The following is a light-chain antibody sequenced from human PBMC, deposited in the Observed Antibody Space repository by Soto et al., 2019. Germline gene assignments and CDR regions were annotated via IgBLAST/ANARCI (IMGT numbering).Light chain of an antibody. J-gene: IGKJ1*01. CDR2: GAS. CDR3: HQRQSWPRT. V-gene: IGKV3-20*01. CDR1: QSVSNTY. Sequence: EIVLTQSPGTLSLSPGDTATLSCRASQSVSNTYLAWYQQKPGQAPRLLIYGASSRATGFPDRFSGAGSGTDFTLTISDVQPEDFAIYYCHQRQSWPRTFGQGTKVDIK.